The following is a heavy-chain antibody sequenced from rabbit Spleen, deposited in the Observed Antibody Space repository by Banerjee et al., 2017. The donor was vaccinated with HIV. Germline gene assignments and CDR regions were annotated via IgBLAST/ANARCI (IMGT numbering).Heavy chain of an antibody. D-gene: IGHD5-1*01. CDR2: IYVGSGGGT. V-gene: IGHV1S45*01. J-gene: IGHJ4*01. CDR3: ARAGEGGDGYLNL. CDR1: GFSFSSNW. Sequence: QEQLEESGGGLVKPGGTLTLTCTVSGFSFSSNWICWVRQAPGKGLEWIACIYVGSGGGTKYASWAKGRFTISRTSSTTVTLQMASLTVADTATYFCARAGEGGDGYLNLWGPGTLVTVS.